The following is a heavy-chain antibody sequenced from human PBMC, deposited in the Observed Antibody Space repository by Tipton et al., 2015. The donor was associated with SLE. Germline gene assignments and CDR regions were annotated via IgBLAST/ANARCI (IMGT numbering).Heavy chain of an antibody. CDR3: ARRHYDFWSGNSYCFDY. V-gene: IGHV4-4*07. CDR2: IYTSGST. CDR1: GGSISSYY. Sequence: TLSLTCTVSGGSISSYYWSWIRQPAGKGLEWIGRIYTSGSTNYNPSLKSRVTMSVDTSKNQFSLKLSSVTAADTAVYYCARRHYDFWSGNSYCFDYWGQGTLVTVSS. D-gene: IGHD3-3*01. J-gene: IGHJ4*02.